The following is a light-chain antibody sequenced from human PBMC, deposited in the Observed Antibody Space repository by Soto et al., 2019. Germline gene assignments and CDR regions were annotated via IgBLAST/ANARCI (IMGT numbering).Light chain of an antibody. CDR1: SSDIGAYKY. CDR3: SSYTSSRTLV. Sequence: ALTQPASVSGSPGQSITISCTGTSSDIGAYKYVSWYQQHPGRAPKLMIYEVIHRPSGVSSRFSGSKSGKTASLSISGLQADDEADYYCSSYTSSRTLVFGGGTKLTVL. V-gene: IGLV2-14*01. CDR2: EVI. J-gene: IGLJ2*01.